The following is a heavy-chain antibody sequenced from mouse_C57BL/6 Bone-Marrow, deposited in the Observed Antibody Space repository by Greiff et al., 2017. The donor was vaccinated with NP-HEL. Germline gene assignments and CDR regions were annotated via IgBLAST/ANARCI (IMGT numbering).Heavy chain of an antibody. CDR2: IDPANGNT. D-gene: IGHD1-1*01. CDR1: GFNIKNTY. Sequence: EVMLVESVAELVRPGASVKLSCTASGFNIKNTYMHWVKQRPEQGLEWIGRIDPANGNTKYAPKFQGKATITADTSSNTAYLQLSSLTSEDTAIYYCARTVVASYYFDYWGQGTTLTVSS. J-gene: IGHJ2*01. CDR3: ARTVVASYYFDY. V-gene: IGHV14-3*01.